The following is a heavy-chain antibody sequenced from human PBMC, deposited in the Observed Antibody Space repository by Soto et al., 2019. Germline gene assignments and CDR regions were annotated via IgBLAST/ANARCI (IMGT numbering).Heavy chain of an antibody. V-gene: IGHV2-70*11. CDR1: GFSLSTSGMC. J-gene: IGHJ4*02. CDR2: IDWDDDK. D-gene: IGHD4-17*01. Sequence: SGPTLVNPTQTLTLTCTFSGFSLSTSGMCVSWIRQPPGKALEWLARIDWDDDKYYSTSLKTRLTISKDTSKNQVVLTMTNMDPVDTATYYCARNRDYGDYESNFDYWGQGTLVTVSS. CDR3: ARNRDYGDYESNFDY.